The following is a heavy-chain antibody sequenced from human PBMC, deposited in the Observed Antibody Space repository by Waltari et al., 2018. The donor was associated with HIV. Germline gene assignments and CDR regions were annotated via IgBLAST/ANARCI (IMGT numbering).Heavy chain of an antibody. J-gene: IGHJ1*01. CDR2: FDPKNGEP. CDR3: VTLYNESPLYSNF. CDR1: GYPLSDLS. V-gene: IGHV1-24*01. D-gene: IGHD2-15*01. Sequence: QLIQSTSELKRPGASVTISCKVSGYPLSDLSMQWVRQGRGQRLEWMGGFDPKNGEPVYSQRFWGRVSLAEDTSEDTAFLELNRLTSDDTAVYYCVTLYNESPLYSNFWGQGTLVTV.